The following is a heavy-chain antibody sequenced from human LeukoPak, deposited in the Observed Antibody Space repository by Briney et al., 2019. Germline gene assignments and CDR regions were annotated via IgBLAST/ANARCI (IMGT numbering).Heavy chain of an antibody. CDR1: GGSFSGYY. CDR2: INHSGST. V-gene: IGHV4-34*01. D-gene: IGHD2-2*01. Sequence: SKTLSLTCAVYGGSFSGYYWSWIRQPPGKGLEWIGEINHSGSTNYNPSLKSRVTISVDTSKNQFSLKLSSVTAADTAVYYCARGLRCSSTSCKQGGYWFDPWGQGTLVTVSS. CDR3: ARGLRCSSTSCKQGGYWFDP. J-gene: IGHJ5*02.